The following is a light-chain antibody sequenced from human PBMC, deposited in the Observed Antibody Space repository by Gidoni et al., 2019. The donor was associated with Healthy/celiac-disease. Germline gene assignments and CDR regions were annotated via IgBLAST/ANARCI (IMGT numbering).Light chain of an antibody. Sequence: CKSSQSVLYSSNNKNYLAWYQQKPGQPPKLLIYWASTRESGVPDRFSGSGSGTDFTLTISSLQAEDVAVYYCQQYYSTPLTFGGGTKVEIK. J-gene: IGKJ4*01. CDR2: WAS. CDR3: QQYYSTPLT. V-gene: IGKV4-1*01. CDR1: QSVLYSSNNKNY.